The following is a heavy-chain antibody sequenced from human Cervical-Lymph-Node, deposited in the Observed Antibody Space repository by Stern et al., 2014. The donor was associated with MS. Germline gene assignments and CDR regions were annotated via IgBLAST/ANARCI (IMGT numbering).Heavy chain of an antibody. CDR3: ATLSHPTTDFDY. V-gene: IGHV5-51*03. CDR1: RNSFSNYW. CDR2: IFPADSDP. D-gene: IGHD4-17*01. J-gene: IGHJ4*02. Sequence: EEQLEESGAEVKKPGESLKISCKGSRNSFSNYWIGWGRQMPGKVLEYMGIIFPADSDPRYSPSFQGQVTISVDKSISTAYLQWSSLKASDTAMYYCATLSHPTTDFDYWGQGTLVTVSS.